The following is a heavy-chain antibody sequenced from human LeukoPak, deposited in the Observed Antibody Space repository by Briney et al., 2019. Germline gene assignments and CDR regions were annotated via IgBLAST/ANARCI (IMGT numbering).Heavy chain of an antibody. CDR2: ISWSGSYI. CDR1: GFTFRSYG. D-gene: IGHD5-24*01. J-gene: IGHJ4*02. Sequence: GGSLRLSCEASGFTFRSYGVHWVRQAPGKGLEWVSSISWSGSYIYYADSVKGRFTISRDNAKNTLYLQMSGLRAEDTAVYFCVRDGDDFNFDYWGQGSLVTVSS. V-gene: IGHV3-21*01. CDR3: VRDGDDFNFDY.